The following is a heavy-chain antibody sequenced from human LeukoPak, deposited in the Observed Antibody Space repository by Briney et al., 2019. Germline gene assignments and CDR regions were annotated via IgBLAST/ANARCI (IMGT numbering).Heavy chain of an antibody. D-gene: IGHD6-13*01. CDR2: IYYSGST. CDR3: ASRGSSSWYEYFQH. CDR1: GGSISSYY. V-gene: IGHV4-59*08. J-gene: IGHJ1*01. Sequence: SETLSLTCTVSGGSISSYYWSWIRQPPGKGLEWIGYIYYSGSTNYNPSLKSRVTISVDTSKNQFSLKLSSVTAADTAVYYCASRGSSSWYEYFQHWGQGTLVTVSS.